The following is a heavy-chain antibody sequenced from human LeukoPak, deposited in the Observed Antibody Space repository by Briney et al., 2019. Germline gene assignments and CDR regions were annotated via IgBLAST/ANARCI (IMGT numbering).Heavy chain of an antibody. J-gene: IGHJ3*02. CDR3: AREDIVVVPAAIAAFDI. D-gene: IGHD2-2*01. CDR1: GGSFSGYY. V-gene: IGHV4-34*01. CDR2: INHSGST. Sequence: PSETLSLTCAVYGGSFSGYYWSWIRQPPGKGLEWIGEINHSGSTNYNPSLKSRVTISVDTSKNQFSLKLSSVTAADTVVYYCAREDIVVVPAAIAAFDIWGQGTMVTVSS.